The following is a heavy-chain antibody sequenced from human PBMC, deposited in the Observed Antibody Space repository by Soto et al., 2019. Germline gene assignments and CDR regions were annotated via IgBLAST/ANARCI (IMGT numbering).Heavy chain of an antibody. Sequence: SETLSLTCTVSGGSISSGGYYWSWIRQHPGKGLEWIGYIYYSGSTYYNPSLKSRVTISVDTSKNQFSLKLSSVTAADTAVYYCAREMATITSGWFDPWGQGTLVTVS. CDR3: AREMATITSGWFDP. D-gene: IGHD5-12*01. CDR2: IYYSGST. J-gene: IGHJ5*02. V-gene: IGHV4-31*03. CDR1: GGSISSGGYY.